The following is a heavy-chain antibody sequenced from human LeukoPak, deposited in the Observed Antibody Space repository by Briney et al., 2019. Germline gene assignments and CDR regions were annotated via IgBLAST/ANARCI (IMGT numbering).Heavy chain of an antibody. V-gene: IGHV3-74*01. D-gene: IGHD3-16*01. CDR2: IKSGGSST. CDR1: GFTFSSYW. J-gene: IGHJ6*02. Sequence: RAGGSLRLSCAASGFTFSSYWMHWVRHAPGKGLVWVSRIKSGGSSTSYADSVKGRFTISRDNAKNTLYLQMSSLRAEDAAVYYCAREGGYQYYYAMDVWGQGTTVTVSS. CDR3: AREGGYQYYYAMDV.